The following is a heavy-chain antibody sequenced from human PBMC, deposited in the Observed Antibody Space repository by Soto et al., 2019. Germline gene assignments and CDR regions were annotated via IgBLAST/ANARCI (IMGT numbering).Heavy chain of an antibody. CDR3: ARWAYFDAFDI. Sequence: PSETLSLTCAVYGGSFSGYYWSWIRQPPGKGLEWIGETNHSGSTNYNPSLKSRVTISVDTSKNQFSLKLSSVTAADTAVYFCARWAYFDAFDIWGQGTMVSVS. V-gene: IGHV4-34*01. CDR1: GGSFSGYY. J-gene: IGHJ3*02. D-gene: IGHD2-21*01. CDR2: TNHSGST.